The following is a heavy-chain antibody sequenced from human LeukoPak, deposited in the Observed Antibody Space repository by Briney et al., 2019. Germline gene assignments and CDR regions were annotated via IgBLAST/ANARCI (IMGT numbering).Heavy chain of an antibody. CDR2: IRYDGSNK. D-gene: IGHD6-6*01. V-gene: IGHV3-30*02. CDR3: AKDNSSVYSSSLDY. Sequence: GGALRLSCEASGFTFSSYGMHWVRQAPGKGLEGVAFIRYDGSNKYYADSVKGRFTISRDNSKNTLYLQMNSLRAADTAVYYCAKDNSSVYSSSLDYWGQGTLVTVSS. J-gene: IGHJ4*02. CDR1: GFTFSSYG.